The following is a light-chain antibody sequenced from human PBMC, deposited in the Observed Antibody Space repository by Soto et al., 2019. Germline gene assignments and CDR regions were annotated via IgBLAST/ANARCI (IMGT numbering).Light chain of an antibody. CDR1: QSVSSY. J-gene: IGKJ4*01. Sequence: EIVLTQSPATLSLSPGERATLSCRASQSVSSYLAWYQQKPGQAPRLLIYDASNRATGIPARFSGSGSGTDFTLTISSLEPEDFAVYYCQQSSKWPPTFGGGTKVDIK. CDR3: QQSSKWPPT. CDR2: DAS. V-gene: IGKV3-11*01.